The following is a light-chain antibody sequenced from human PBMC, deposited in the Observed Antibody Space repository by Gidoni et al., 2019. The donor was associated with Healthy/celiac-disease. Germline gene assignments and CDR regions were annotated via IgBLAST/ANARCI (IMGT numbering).Light chain of an antibody. CDR3: SSYTSSSTKV. J-gene: IGLJ1*01. Sequence: QSALTQPASVSGSPGQSITTSCPGTSSDVGGDNYVSWYQQHPGKAPKLMIYEVSNRPSGVPDRFSGSKSGNTASLTISGLQAEDEADYYCSSYTSSSTKVFGTGTKVTVL. CDR2: EVS. CDR1: SSDVGGDNY. V-gene: IGLV2-14*01.